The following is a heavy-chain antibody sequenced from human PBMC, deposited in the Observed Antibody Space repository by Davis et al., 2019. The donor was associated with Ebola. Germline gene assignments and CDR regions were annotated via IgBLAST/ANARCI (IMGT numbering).Heavy chain of an antibody. CDR3: ARAAAGTYYYYGMDV. J-gene: IGHJ6*02. CDR1: GGSFSGYY. CDR2: INHSGSP. V-gene: IGHV4-34*01. D-gene: IGHD6-13*01. Sequence: SETLSLTCAVYGGSFSGYYWSWIRQPPGKGLEWIGEINHSGSPNYNPSLKSRVTISVDTSKNQFSLKLSSVTAADTAVYYCARAAAGTYYYYGMDVWGQGTTVTVSS.